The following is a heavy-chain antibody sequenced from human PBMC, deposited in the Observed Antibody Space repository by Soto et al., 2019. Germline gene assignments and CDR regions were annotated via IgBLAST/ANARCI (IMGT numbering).Heavy chain of an antibody. Sequence: EVQLVESGGGLVQPGRSLRLSCAASGFTFDDYAMHWVRQAPGKGLEGVSGISWHSGSIGYADSVKGRFTISRDNAKNSLYLQMNRLRAEDTALYYCAKAIGPNFMVRGFDYWGQGTLVTVSS. V-gene: IGHV3-9*01. CDR2: ISWHSGSI. D-gene: IGHD3-10*01. CDR1: GFTFDDYA. CDR3: AKAIGPNFMVRGFDY. J-gene: IGHJ4*02.